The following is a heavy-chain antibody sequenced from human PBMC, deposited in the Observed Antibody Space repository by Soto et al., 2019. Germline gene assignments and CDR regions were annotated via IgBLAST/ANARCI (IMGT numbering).Heavy chain of an antibody. Sequence: LRLSCSASGFSFSISPMHWVRQAPGKGPEWVALISYDGTNKFYADSVKGRFTISRDNSKSTLYLQVDSLRPEDAAVYYCARDPKTSGGQHWAFNYFDSWGQGTLVTVSS. CDR3: ARDPKTSGGQHWAFNYFDS. CDR1: GFSFSISP. J-gene: IGHJ4*02. CDR2: ISYDGTNK. V-gene: IGHV3-30-3*01. D-gene: IGHD7-27*01.